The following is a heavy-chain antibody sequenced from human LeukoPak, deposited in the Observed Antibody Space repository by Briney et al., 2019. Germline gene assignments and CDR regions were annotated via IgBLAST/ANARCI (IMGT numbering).Heavy chain of an antibody. CDR2: VYSTGTT. J-gene: IGHJ6*03. D-gene: IGHD2-15*01. CDR1: GDSMISYY. V-gene: IGHV4-4*07. CDR3: ARARRYCSGGSCYYPNYYYYMDV. Sequence: SSETLSLTCTVSGDSMISYYWSWIRQPAGKGLEWIGRVYSTGTTTYNPSLESRVTMSVDTSKNQFSLKLTSVTAADTAVYYCARARRYCSGGSCYYPNYYYYMDVWGKGTTVTVSS.